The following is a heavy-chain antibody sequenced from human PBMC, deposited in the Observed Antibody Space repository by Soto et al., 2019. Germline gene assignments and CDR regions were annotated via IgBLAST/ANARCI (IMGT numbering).Heavy chain of an antibody. V-gene: IGHV1-18*01. J-gene: IGHJ4*02. Sequence: QVHLVQSGAEVKKPGASVKVSCKASGYTFTSYGITWVRQAPGQGLEWMVWISAHNGNTDYAQKLQGRVIVTRDTYTSTAYMDLRCLISDDTAVYYCARGRYGDYWGQGALVTVSS. CDR2: ISAHNGNT. CDR1: GYTFTSYG. D-gene: IGHD1-1*01. CDR3: ARGRYGDY.